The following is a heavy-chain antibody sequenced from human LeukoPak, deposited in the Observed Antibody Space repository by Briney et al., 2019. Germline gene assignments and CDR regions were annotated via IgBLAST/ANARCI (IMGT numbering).Heavy chain of an antibody. CDR3: ATSGWYQTGVY. J-gene: IGHJ4*02. V-gene: IGHV4-59*12. Sequence: SETLSLTCTVSGGSISSYYWSWLRQPPGKGLEWIGYIYYSGSTNYNPSLKSRVTISVDTSKNHFSLKLSSVTAADTAVYYCATSGWYQTGVYWGQGTLVTVSS. CDR2: IYYSGST. CDR1: GGSISSYY. D-gene: IGHD6-13*01.